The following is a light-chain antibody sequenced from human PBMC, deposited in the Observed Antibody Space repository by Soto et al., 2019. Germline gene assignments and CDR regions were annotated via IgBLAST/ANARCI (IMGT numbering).Light chain of an antibody. V-gene: IGKV3-15*01. CDR3: QQYNNWPLT. CDR2: GAF. J-gene: IGKJ1*01. CDR1: QSVRSN. Sequence: EIVMTQSPVTLSVSPGERATLSCRASQSVRSNLAWYQQKPGQAPSLLIYGAFTRATGIPTRFSGTGSGTEFTLTISSLQSEDFALYYCQQYNNWPLTFGQGTKVEV.